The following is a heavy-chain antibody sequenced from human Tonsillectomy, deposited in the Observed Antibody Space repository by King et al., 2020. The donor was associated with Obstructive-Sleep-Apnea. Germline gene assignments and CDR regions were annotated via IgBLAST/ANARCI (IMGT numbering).Heavy chain of an antibody. CDR1: GFTFSSYG. CDR2: IRNDGSAK. V-gene: IGHV3-30*02. Sequence: VQLVESGGGVVQPGGSLRLSCAASGFTFSSYGMHWVRQAPGKGLEWVSFIRNDGSAKYYADSVKGRFTSSKDNSKNTLYLQMNSPRAEDTAVYYCANQGDSIGWYVRWGQGTLVTVSS. CDR3: ANQGDSIGWYVR. D-gene: IGHD6-19*01. J-gene: IGHJ4*02.